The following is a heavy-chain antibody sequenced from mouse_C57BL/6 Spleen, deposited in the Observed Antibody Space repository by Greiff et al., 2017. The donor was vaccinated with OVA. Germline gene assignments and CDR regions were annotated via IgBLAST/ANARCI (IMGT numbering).Heavy chain of an antibody. CDR1: GFTFSDYG. J-gene: IGHJ4*01. Sequence: EVHLVESGGGLVKPGGSLKLSCAASGFTFSDYGMHWVRQAPEKGLEWVAYISSGSSTFYYADTVKGRFTISRDNAKNTLFLQKTSLRSEDSAMYYCETYGTVVAYYAMDYWGQGTSVTVSS. V-gene: IGHV5-17*01. D-gene: IGHD1-1*01. CDR2: ISSGSSTF. CDR3: ETYGTVVAYYAMDY.